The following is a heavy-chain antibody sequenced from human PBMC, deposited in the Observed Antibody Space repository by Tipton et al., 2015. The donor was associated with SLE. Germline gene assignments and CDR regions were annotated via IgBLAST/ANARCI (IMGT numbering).Heavy chain of an antibody. CDR2: IYTSGST. V-gene: IGHV4-4*09. Sequence: TLSLTCAVYGGSFSGYYWSWIRQPAGKGLEWIGYIYTSGSTNYNPSLKSRVTISVDTSKNQFSLKLSSVTAADTAVYYCASKPSYYYYYGMDVWGQGTTVTVSS. J-gene: IGHJ6*02. CDR1: GGSFSGYY. CDR3: ASKPSYYYYYGMDV.